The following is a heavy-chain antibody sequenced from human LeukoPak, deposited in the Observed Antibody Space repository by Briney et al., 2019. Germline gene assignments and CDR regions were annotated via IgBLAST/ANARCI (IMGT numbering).Heavy chain of an antibody. CDR1: GGSISSYY. CDR2: IYYSGST. V-gene: IGHV4-59*08. J-gene: IGHJ4*02. D-gene: IGHD6-13*01. Sequence: PLETLSLTCTVSGGSISSYYWSWIRQPPGKGLEWIGYIYYSGSTNYNLSLKSRVTISVDTSKNQFSLKLSSVTAADTAVYYCARLGQQLVLAYWGQGTLVTVSS. CDR3: ARLGQQLVLAY.